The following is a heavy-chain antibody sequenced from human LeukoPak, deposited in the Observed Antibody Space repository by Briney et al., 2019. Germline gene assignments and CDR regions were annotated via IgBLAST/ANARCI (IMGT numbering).Heavy chain of an antibody. CDR1: GYTFTSYG. D-gene: IGHD2-15*01. CDR2: ISAYNGNT. V-gene: IGHV1-18*01. Sequence: ASVKVSCKASGYTFTSYGISWVRQAPGQGLEWMGWISAYNGNTNYAQKLQGRVTMTTDTSTSTAYMELRSLRSEDTAVYYCARRRLLYCSGGSCYLDYWGQGTLVTVSS. CDR3: ARRRLLYCSGGSCYLDY. J-gene: IGHJ4*02.